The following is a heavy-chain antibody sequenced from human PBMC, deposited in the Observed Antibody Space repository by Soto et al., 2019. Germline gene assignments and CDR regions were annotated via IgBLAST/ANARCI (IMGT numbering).Heavy chain of an antibody. CDR2: IIPIFGTA. J-gene: IGHJ6*02. CDR3: ANPQSAGDYYYYGMDV. CDR1: GGTFSSYA. D-gene: IGHD6-13*01. Sequence: SVKVSCKASGGTFSSYAISCVQQSPVQGLEWMGGIIPIFGTANYAQKFQGRVTITADKSTSTAYMELSSLRSEDTAVYYCANPQSAGDYYYYGMDVWGQGTTVTVSS. V-gene: IGHV1-69*06.